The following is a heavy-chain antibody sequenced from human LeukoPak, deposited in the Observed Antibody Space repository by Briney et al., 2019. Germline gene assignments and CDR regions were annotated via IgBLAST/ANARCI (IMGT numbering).Heavy chain of an antibody. J-gene: IGHJ3*02. CDR1: GGSISSSNW. CDR3: ARDRYNYGDYPDAFDI. V-gene: IGHV4-4*02. Sequence: SGTLSLTCAVSGGSISSSNWWSWVRQPPGKGLEWIGEIYHSGSTNYNPSLKSRVTISVDKSKNQFSLKLSSVTAADTAVYYCARDRYNYGDYPDAFDIWGQGTMVTVSS. CDR2: IYHSGST. D-gene: IGHD4-17*01.